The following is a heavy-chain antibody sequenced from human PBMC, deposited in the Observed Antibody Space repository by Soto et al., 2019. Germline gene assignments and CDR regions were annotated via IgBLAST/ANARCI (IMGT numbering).Heavy chain of an antibody. V-gene: IGHV4-59*08. D-gene: IGHD3-16*02. CDR2: VHHSWGS. CDR1: GGSIRSCY. Sequence: QVQLQESGPGRVKHSETLCLSCTVSGGSIRSCYWSWFRQSPGKRMEWSGYVHHSWGSSYNPSLQSRGAIPLDTAKSQFSLRVTSVTAADTAVYYWARQGSGPPHGLVDVWGQGTRVTVAS. J-gene: IGHJ6*02. CDR3: ARQGSGPPHGLVDV.